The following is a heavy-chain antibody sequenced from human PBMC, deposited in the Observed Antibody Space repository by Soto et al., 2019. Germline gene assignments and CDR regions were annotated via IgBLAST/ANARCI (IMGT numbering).Heavy chain of an antibody. CDR3: ARVPRPTFGGVIVPTRWFDP. D-gene: IGHD3-16*02. V-gene: IGHV4-34*01. J-gene: IGHJ5*02. Sequence: QVQLQQWGAGLLKPSETLSLTCAVYGGSFSGYYWSWIRQPPGKGLEWIGEINHSGSTNYNPSLKSRVPISVDTSKNQFSLKLSSVTAADTAVYYCARVPRPTFGGVIVPTRWFDPWGQGTLVTVSS. CDR2: INHSGST. CDR1: GGSFSGYY.